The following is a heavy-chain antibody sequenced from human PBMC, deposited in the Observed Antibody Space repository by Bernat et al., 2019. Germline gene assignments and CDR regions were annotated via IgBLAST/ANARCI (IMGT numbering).Heavy chain of an antibody. CDR3: TTGYGSDWYG. Sequence: QMEESGGGLVKPGGSLRLSCVASGFQLTDSWASWFRQAPGKGLDWVANIKRKIDGETIDYAAPVKGRFSISRDDSKNTAFLQMNSLKTEDTAVYFCTTGYGSDWYGWGQGTLVTVSS. D-gene: IGHD6-13*01. J-gene: IGHJ4*02. V-gene: IGHV3-15*01. CDR2: IKRKIDGETI. CDR1: GFQLTDSW.